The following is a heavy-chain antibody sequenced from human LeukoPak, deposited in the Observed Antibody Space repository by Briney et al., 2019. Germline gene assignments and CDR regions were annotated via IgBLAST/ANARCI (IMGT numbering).Heavy chain of an antibody. CDR3: AKDRSIGTYYTFDH. J-gene: IGHJ4*02. CDR2: ISGSGGST. D-gene: IGHD1-26*01. CDR1: GFTFSSYA. Sequence: PGGSLRLSCAASGFTFSSYAMSWVRQAPGKGLEWVSAISGSGGSTYYADSVKGRFIVSRDTSKNSLYLQMSSLTAADTAVYYCAKDRSIGTYYTFDHWGQGTLVTVSS. V-gene: IGHV3-23*01.